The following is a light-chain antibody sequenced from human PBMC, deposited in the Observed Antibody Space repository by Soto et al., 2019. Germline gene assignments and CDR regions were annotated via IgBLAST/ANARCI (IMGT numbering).Light chain of an antibody. CDR2: AAS. J-gene: IGKJ5*01. CDR3: QQRKSYPIT. Sequence: DIQLTQSPSFLSASVGDRVTITCRASQDIKTYLAWYQQKPGKAPKHLIFAASTLQNGVPSWFSGSGSGTEFTVTITSLQHEDFATYYCQQRKSYPITFGQGTRLEIK. CDR1: QDIKTY. V-gene: IGKV1-9*01.